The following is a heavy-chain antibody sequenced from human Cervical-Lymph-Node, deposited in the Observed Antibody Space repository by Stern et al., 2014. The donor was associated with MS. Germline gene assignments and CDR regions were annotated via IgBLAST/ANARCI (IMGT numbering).Heavy chain of an antibody. J-gene: IGHJ3*02. CDR1: GYSFTSYW. CDR2: IYPGDSDT. Sequence: VQLVQSGAEVKKPGESLKISCKGSGYSFTSYWIGWVRQMPGKGLEWMGIIYPGDSDTRYSPSFQGQVTISADKSTSTAYLQWSSLKASDTAMYYCARSKYSSGWYVAFDIWGQGTMVTVSS. V-gene: IGHV5-51*01. D-gene: IGHD6-19*01. CDR3: ARSKYSSGWYVAFDI.